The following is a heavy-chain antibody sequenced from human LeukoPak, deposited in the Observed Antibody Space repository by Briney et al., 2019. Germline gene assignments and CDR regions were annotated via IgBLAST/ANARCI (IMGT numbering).Heavy chain of an antibody. CDR3: AREVPWVWNFDL. CDR2: IYYSGST. J-gene: IGHJ2*01. D-gene: IGHD1-26*01. V-gene: IGHV4-59*12. Sequence: SETLSLTCTVSGGSISSYYWSWIRQPPGKGLEWIGYIYYSGSTNYNPSLKSRVTISVDTSKNQFSLKLNSVTAADTAVYYCAREVPWVWNFDLWGRGTLVTVSS. CDR1: GGSISSYY.